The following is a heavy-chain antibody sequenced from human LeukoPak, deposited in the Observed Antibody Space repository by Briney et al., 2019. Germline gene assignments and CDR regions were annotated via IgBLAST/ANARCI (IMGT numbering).Heavy chain of an antibody. CDR1: GFTFSNAW. CDR3: TTRISRDGYNWAYDY. Sequence: PGGSLRLSCAASGFTFSNAWMSWVRQAPGKGLEWVARIKSKTDDGTTDYAAPVKGRFTISRDDSKNTLYLQMNSLKTEGTAFYYCTTRISRDGYNWAYDYWGQGTLVTVSS. V-gene: IGHV3-15*01. J-gene: IGHJ4*02. CDR2: IKSKTDDGTT. D-gene: IGHD5-24*01.